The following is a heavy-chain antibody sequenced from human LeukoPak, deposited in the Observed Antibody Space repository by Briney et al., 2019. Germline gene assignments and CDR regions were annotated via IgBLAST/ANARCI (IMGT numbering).Heavy chain of an antibody. Sequence: GGSLRLSCEGSGFTFSNYWMSWVRQAPGKGLQWVANIKTDGSEKYYVDSVKGRFTISRDNAKNSLYLQMNSLRAEDTAVYYCARDPAFDYWGQGTLVTVSS. CDR2: IKTDGSEK. CDR3: ARDPAFDY. CDR1: GFTFSNYW. V-gene: IGHV3-7*01. D-gene: IGHD2-2*01. J-gene: IGHJ4*02.